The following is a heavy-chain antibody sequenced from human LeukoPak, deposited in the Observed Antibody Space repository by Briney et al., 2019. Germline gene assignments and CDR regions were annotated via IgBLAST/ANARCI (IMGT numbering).Heavy chain of an antibody. CDR2: MNPNSGNT. CDR3: ARGEATHDAFDI. V-gene: IGHV1-8*03. CDR1: GYTFTSYD. J-gene: IGHJ3*02. D-gene: IGHD2-15*01. Sequence: GASVKVSCKASGYTFTSYDINWVRQATEQGLEWMGWMNPNSGNTGYAQKFQGRVTITRNTSISTAYMELSSLRSEDTAVYYCARGEATHDAFDIWGQGTMVTVSS.